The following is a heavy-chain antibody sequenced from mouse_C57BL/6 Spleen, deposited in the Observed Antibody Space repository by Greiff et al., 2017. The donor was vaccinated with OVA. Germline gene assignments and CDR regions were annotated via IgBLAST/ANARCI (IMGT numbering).Heavy chain of an antibody. CDR2: INYDGSST. V-gene: IGHV5-16*01. CDR1: GFTFSDYY. J-gene: IGHJ4*01. D-gene: IGHD1-2*01. Sequence: DVKLVESEGGLVQPGSSMKLSCTASGFTFSDYYMAWVRQVPEKGLEWVANINYDGSSTYYLDSLKSRFIISRDNAKNILYLQMSSLKSEDTDTYYCARDHYYGKDYAMDYWGQGTSVTVSS. CDR3: ARDHYYGKDYAMDY.